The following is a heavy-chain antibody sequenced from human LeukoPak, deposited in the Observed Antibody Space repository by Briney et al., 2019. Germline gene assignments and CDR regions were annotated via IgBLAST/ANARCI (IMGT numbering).Heavy chain of an antibody. V-gene: IGHV1-58*02. J-gene: IGHJ4*02. CDR3: AASRDCGNDSRYRSSDY. CDR1: GFTFTSSG. D-gene: IGHD2-21*01. CDR2: IVVGKGKI. Sequence: ASVKVSCKASGFTFTSSGMQWVRQARGQRPEWIGWIVVGKGKIKYAERFQERVTITRDMSTSTVYMELSSLRSDDTAVYYCAASRDCGNDSRYRSSDYWGQGTLVTVSS.